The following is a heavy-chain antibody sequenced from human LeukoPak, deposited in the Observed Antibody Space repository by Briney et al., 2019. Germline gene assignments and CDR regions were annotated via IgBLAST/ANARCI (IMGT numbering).Heavy chain of an antibody. Sequence: GASVTVSGKPSGYTFSGYNMHGVRQAPGQGLEWMGWINPNSGGTNYAQKFQGRVTMTRDTSISTAYMELSSLRSDDTAMYYCARDRGDVVVPPAPPYYYYSMDVWGKGTTVTVSS. CDR1: GYTFSGYN. D-gene: IGHD2-2*01. V-gene: IGHV1-2*02. J-gene: IGHJ6*03. CDR3: ARDRGDVVVPPAPPYYYYSMDV. CDR2: INPNSGGT.